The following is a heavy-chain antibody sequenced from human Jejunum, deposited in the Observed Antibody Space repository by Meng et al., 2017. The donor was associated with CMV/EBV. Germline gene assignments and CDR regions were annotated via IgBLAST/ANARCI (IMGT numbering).Heavy chain of an antibody. CDR3: ARGIEGAPGDY. CDR1: GLTCSRDW. D-gene: IGHD1-26*01. Sequence: LSCEASGLTCSRDWMHWVRQAPGKGLEWVSCMNGDGRDTRHADSVKGRFTISRDNAKNTLFLQMNSLRAEDTAVYYCARGIEGAPGDYWGQGTLVTVSS. CDR2: MNGDGRDT. J-gene: IGHJ4*02. V-gene: IGHV3-74*01.